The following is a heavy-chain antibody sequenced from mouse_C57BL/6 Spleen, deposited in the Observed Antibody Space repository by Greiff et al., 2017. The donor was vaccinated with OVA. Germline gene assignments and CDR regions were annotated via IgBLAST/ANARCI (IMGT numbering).Heavy chain of an antibody. Sequence: QVQLQQPGAELVKPGASVKLSCKASGYTFTSYWMQWVKQRPGQGLAWIGEIDPSDSYTNYNQKFKGKATLTVDTSSSTAYMQLSSLTSEDSAVYYCAPRWLRPFDYWGQGTTLTVSS. CDR3: APRWLRPFDY. D-gene: IGHD2-2*01. V-gene: IGHV1-50*01. CDR1: GYTFTSYW. CDR2: IDPSDSYT. J-gene: IGHJ2*01.